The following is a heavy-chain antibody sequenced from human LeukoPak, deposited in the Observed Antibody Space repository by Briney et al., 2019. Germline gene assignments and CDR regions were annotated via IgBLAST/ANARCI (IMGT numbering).Heavy chain of an antibody. CDR2: ISTMSSTK. V-gene: IGHV3-48*02. CDR1: GFTFSSYD. J-gene: IGHJ4*02. CDR3: ARGKIGYYYGDSDGY. Sequence: PGGSLRLSCAASGFTFSSYDMNWVRQAPGKGLEWVSYISTMSSTKYYADSVKGRFTISRDNAKNSLYLQMNSLRDEDTAVYYCARGKIGYYYGDSDGYWGQGTLVTVSS. D-gene: IGHD4-17*01.